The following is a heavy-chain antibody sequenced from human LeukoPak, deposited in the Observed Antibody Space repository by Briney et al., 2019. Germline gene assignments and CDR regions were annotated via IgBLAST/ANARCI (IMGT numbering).Heavy chain of an antibody. V-gene: IGHV4-34*01. CDR3: ARGHRRITMVRGVMTYFINY. D-gene: IGHD3-10*01. J-gene: IGHJ4*02. CDR1: GGSFSGYY. CDR2: INHSGST. Sequence: SETLSLTCAVYGGSFSGYYWSWIRQPPGKGLEWIGEINHSGSTNYNPSLKSRVTISVDTSKNQFSLKLSSVPAADTAVYYCARGHRRITMVRGVMTYFINYCSEGTLATAYS.